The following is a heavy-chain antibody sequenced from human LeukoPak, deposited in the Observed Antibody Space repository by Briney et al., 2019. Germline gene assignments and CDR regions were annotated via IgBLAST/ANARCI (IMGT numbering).Heavy chain of an antibody. CDR3: ARDDVTTNGGVIADSRLFDI. CDR1: GFIFTNYN. D-gene: IGHD2-8*02. V-gene: IGHV3-21*01. J-gene: IGHJ3*02. CDR2: ISGGSTYI. Sequence: GGSLRLSCAASGFIFTNYNLNWVRQAPGKGLEWISSISGGSTYIYYADSVRGRFTISRDNAKNSVYLQMNSLRGEDTAVYYCARDDVTTNGGVIADSRLFDIWGQGTMVTVSS.